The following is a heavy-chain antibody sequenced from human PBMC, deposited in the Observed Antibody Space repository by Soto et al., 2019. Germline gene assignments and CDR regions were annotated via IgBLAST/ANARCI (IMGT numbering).Heavy chain of an antibody. D-gene: IGHD6-13*01. J-gene: IGHJ4*02. Sequence: PGGSLRLSCAASGFTFSAYVMSWVRQAPGKGLEWVSSITIGGGTYYADSVKGRFTVSRDNSKNTVYLQMNSLRDEDAAVYYCAKHTAAWGQGTLVTVSS. V-gene: IGHV3-23*01. CDR2: ITIGGGT. CDR3: AKHTAA. CDR1: GFTFSAYV.